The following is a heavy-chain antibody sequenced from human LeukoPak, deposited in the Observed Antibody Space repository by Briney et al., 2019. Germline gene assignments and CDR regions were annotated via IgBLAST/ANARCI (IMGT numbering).Heavy chain of an antibody. Sequence: QSGGSLRLSCAASGFTFSSYWMSWVRQAPGKGLEWVANIKQDGSEKYYVDSVKGRFTISRDNAKNSLYLQMNSLRAEDTAVYYCARDYYDSSGYYLDYWGQGTLVTVSS. CDR2: IKQDGSEK. CDR3: ARDYYDSSGYYLDY. V-gene: IGHV3-7*01. J-gene: IGHJ4*02. CDR1: GFTFSSYW. D-gene: IGHD3-22*01.